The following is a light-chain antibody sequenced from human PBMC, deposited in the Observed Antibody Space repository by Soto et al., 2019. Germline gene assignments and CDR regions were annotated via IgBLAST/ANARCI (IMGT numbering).Light chain of an antibody. CDR3: QHMRT. V-gene: IGKV1-5*01. J-gene: IGKJ1*01. CDR2: DAS. Sequence: DIQMPQSPSTLSASIGDRVTITCRASQTINNWIAWYQQKPGKAPKFLIYDASTLESGVPSRFSGSGFGTEFSLTISSLQPDDFGSYYCQHMRTFGQGTKVEMK. CDR1: QTINNW.